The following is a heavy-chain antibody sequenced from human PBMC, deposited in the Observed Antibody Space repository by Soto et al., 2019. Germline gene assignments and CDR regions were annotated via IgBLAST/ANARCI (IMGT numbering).Heavy chain of an antibody. D-gene: IGHD3-9*01. V-gene: IGHV4-39*01. CDR3: ARHRYDILTGYYKQSVSHYGMDV. CDR1: GGSISSSSYY. Sequence: SETLSLTCTVSGGSISSSSYYWGWIRQPPGKGLEWIGSIYYSGSTYYNPSLKSRVTISVDTSKNQFSLKLSSVTAADTAVYYCARHRYDILTGYYKQSVSHYGMDVWGQGTTVTVSS. J-gene: IGHJ6*02. CDR2: IYYSGST.